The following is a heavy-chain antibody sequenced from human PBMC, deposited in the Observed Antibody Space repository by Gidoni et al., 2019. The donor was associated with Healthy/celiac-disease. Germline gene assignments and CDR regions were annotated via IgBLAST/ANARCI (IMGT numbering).Heavy chain of an antibody. Sequence: QLQLQDSGPGLLKPSATLSLTCTVPGGSLSSSSSYWGWFRQPPGKGREWFGRMYYTGSTYYNPSLKSRVTISVDTSKNQLSLKLSSVTAADTAVYYCARHLRAIFGSYYYMDVWGKGTTVTVSS. CDR3: ARHLRAIFGSYYYMDV. J-gene: IGHJ6*03. D-gene: IGHD3-3*01. V-gene: IGHV4-39*01. CDR2: MYYTGST. CDR1: GGSLSSSSSY.